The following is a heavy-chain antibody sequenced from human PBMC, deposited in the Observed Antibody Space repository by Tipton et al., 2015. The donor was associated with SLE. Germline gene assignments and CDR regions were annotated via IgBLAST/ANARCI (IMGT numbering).Heavy chain of an antibody. CDR1: GFTFRTYT. J-gene: IGHJ5*02. V-gene: IGHV3-48*01. CDR3: ARKSIAVAEGWFDP. D-gene: IGHD6-19*01. CDR2: ISSSSSSI. Sequence: SLRLSCAASGFTFRTYTMNWVRQAPGKGLEWVSYISSSSSSIYYADSVKGRFTISRDNAKNSLYLQMNSLRAEDTAVYYCARKSIAVAEGWFDPWGQGTLVTVSS.